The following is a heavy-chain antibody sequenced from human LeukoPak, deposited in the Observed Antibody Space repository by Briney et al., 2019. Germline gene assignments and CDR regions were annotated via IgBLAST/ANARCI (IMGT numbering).Heavy chain of an antibody. CDR1: GFTFSSYS. J-gene: IGHJ4*02. D-gene: IGHD5-24*01. CDR2: ISSSSSYI. Sequence: GGSLRLSCAASGFTFSSYSMNWVRQAPGKGLEWVSSISSSSSYIYYADSVKGRFTISRDNAKNSLYLQMNSLRAVDTAVYYCARGRDGYNDYFDYWGQGTLVTVSS. CDR3: ARGRDGYNDYFDY. V-gene: IGHV3-21*01.